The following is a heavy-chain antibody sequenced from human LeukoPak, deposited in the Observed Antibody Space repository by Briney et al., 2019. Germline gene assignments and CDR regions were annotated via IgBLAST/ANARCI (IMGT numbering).Heavy chain of an antibody. CDR2: INHNSGGT. CDR1: GYTFTGYY. J-gene: IGHJ4*02. V-gene: IGHV1-2*02. Sequence: ASVKVSCKASGYTFTGYYMHWVRQAPGQGPEWMGWINHNSGGTNYAQKFQGRVTMTRDTSISTAYMELSRLGSAETAVYYCVRGGRLTMVRGIYYWGQGTLVTVSS. CDR3: VRGGRLTMVRGIYY. D-gene: IGHD3-10*01.